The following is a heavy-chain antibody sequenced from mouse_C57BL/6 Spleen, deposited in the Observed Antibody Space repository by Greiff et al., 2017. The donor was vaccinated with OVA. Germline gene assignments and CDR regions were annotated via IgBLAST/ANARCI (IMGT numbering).Heavy chain of an antibody. J-gene: IGHJ3*01. D-gene: IGHD1-1*01. V-gene: IGHV1-78*01. CDR2: IYPRDGST. Sequence: VKLMESDAELVKPGASVKISCKASGYTFTDHSIHWMKQRPEQGLEWIGYIYPRDGSTKYNEKFKGKATLTADKSSSTAYMQLNSLTSEDSAVYFCARDYGSSPWFAYWGQGTLVTVSA. CDR1: GYTFTDHS. CDR3: ARDYGSSPWFAY.